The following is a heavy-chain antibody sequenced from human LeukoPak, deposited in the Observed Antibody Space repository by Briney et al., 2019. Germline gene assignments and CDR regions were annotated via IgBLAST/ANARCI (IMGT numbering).Heavy chain of an antibody. Sequence: GGSLRLSCAASGFTFSSYAMSWVRQAPGKGLEWVSAISGSGGSTYYADSVKGRFIISRDNSKNTLYLQMNSLRAEDTAVYYCAKGQQLVPTPSDGWGQGTLVTVSS. CDR3: AKGQQLVPTPSDG. CDR2: ISGSGGST. J-gene: IGHJ4*02. CDR1: GFTFSSYA. V-gene: IGHV3-23*01. D-gene: IGHD6-13*01.